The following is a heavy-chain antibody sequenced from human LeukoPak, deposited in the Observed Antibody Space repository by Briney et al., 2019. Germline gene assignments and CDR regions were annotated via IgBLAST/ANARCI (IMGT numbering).Heavy chain of an antibody. J-gene: IGHJ5*02. CDR2: IRYDGSNK. CDR3: AKDIPAWFDP. CDR1: GFTFSSYG. V-gene: IGHV3-30*02. Sequence: GGSLRLSFAASGFTFSSYGMHWVRQAPGKGLEWVAFIRYDGSNKYYADSVKGRFTISRDNSKNTLYLQMNSLRAEDTAVYYCAKDIPAWFDPWGQGTLVTVSS.